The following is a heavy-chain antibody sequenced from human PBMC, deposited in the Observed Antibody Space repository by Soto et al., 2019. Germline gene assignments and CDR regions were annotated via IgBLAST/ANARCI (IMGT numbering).Heavy chain of an antibody. J-gene: IGHJ3*02. V-gene: IGHV3-53*01. CDR2: IYSGGST. D-gene: IGHD3-10*01. Sequence: GGSLRLSCAASGFTVSSNYMSWVRQAPGKGLEWVSVIYSGGSTYYADSVKGRFTISRDNSKNTLYLQMNSLRAEDTAVYYCAVMDYCGSRSGLDICGQGTMVTVSS. CDR3: AVMDYCGSRSGLDI. CDR1: GFTVSSNY.